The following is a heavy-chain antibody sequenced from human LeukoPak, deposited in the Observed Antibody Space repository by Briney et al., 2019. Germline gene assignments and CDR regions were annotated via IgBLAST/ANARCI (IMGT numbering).Heavy chain of an antibody. CDR1: GGSLSGYY. CDR3: ASVLGSGNYYKALDS. J-gene: IGHJ4*02. CDR2: INYSGST. D-gene: IGHD3-10*01. V-gene: IGHV4-34*01. Sequence: SETLSLTCAVYGGSLSGYYWSWIRQPPGKGLEWIGEINYSGSTNYNPSLKSRVTISADTSKNQFSLQLYSVTAADTAVYYCASVLGSGNYYKALDSWGQGTLVTVSS.